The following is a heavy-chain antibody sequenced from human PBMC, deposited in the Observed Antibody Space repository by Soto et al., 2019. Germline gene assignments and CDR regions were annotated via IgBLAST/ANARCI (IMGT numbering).Heavy chain of an antibody. J-gene: IGHJ4*02. CDR2: ISGTGVST. CDR1: GFTFSTYV. CDR3: SKGYRSFDY. Sequence: EVQVLESGGGLVQPGGSLRLSCAASGFTFSTYVMTWVRQAPGKGLEWVSGISGTGVSTYYADSVKGRFTISRDNSKNTLYLQMNSRRAEDTAVDYCSKGYRSFDYWCQGTLVTVS. V-gene: IGHV3-23*01. D-gene: IGHD3-16*02.